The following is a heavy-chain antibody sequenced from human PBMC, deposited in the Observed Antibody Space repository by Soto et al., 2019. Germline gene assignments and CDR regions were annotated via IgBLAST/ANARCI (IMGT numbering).Heavy chain of an antibody. V-gene: IGHV1-3*01. D-gene: IGHD1-7*01. CDR1: GYTFTSYA. CDR2: INAGNGNT. Sequence: ASVKVSCKASGYTFTSYAMHWVRQAPGQRLEWMGWINAGNGNTKYSQKFQGRVTITRDTSASTAYMDLSSLRSEDTAVYYCGTSDYYYYMDVWGKGTTVTVSS. J-gene: IGHJ6*03. CDR3: GTSDYYYYMDV.